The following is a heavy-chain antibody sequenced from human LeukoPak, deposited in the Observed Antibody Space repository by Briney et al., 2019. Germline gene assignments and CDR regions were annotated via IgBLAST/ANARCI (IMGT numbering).Heavy chain of an antibody. CDR2: ISGSGGST. D-gene: IGHD2-15*01. V-gene: IGHV3-23*01. J-gene: IGHJ6*02. Sequence: PGGSLRLSCAASGFTFSSYAMSWVRQAPGKGLEWVSAISGSGGSTYYADSVKGRFTISRDNSKNTLYLQMNSLRAEDTAVYYCAKYTPSYCSGGSCYPNNYYYYYGMDVWGQGTTVTVSS. CDR1: GFTFSSYA. CDR3: AKYTPSYCSGGSCYPNNYYYYYGMDV.